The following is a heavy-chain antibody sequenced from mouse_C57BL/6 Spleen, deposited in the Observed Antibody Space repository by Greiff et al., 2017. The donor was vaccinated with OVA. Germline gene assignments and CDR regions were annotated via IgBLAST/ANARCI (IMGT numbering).Heavy chain of an antibody. V-gene: IGHV3-6*01. D-gene: IGHD3-1*01. CDR1: GYSITSGYY. CDR3: ARGDFGAY. J-gene: IGHJ3*01. Sequence: VQLQQSGPGLVKPSQSLSLTCSVTGYSITSGYYWNWIRQFPGNKLEWMGYISYDGSNNYNPSLKNRISITRDTSKNHFFLKLNSVTTEDTATYYCARGDFGAYWGQGTLVTVSA. CDR2: ISYDGSN.